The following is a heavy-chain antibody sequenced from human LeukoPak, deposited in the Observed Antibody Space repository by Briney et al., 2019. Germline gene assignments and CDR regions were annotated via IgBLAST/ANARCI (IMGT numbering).Heavy chain of an antibody. V-gene: IGHV3-21*01. J-gene: IGHJ3*02. CDR3: AGDVWPAFDI. CDR2: ISTSSSYI. CDR1: GFTFSGST. D-gene: IGHD2-21*01. Sequence: GGSLRLSCAASGFTFSGSTMNWVRQAPGKGLEWVSFISTSSSYIYYADSVRGRFTISRDNAKNSLYLQMNSLTAEDTAVFYCAGDVWPAFDIWGQGTMVTVSS.